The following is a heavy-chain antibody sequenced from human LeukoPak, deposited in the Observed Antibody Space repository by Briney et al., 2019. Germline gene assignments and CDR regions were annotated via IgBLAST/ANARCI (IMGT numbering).Heavy chain of an antibody. CDR1: GGSISSSNW. D-gene: IGHD3-16*01. J-gene: IGHJ4*02. CDR2: INYSGST. Sequence: SETLSLTCAVSGGSISSSNWWSWVRQPPGKGLEWIGYINYSGSTNYNPSLKSRVTISVDTSKNQFSLKLSSVTAADTAVYYCARDGGTAYFDYWGQGTLVTVSS. CDR3: ARDGGTAYFDY. V-gene: IGHV4-4*02.